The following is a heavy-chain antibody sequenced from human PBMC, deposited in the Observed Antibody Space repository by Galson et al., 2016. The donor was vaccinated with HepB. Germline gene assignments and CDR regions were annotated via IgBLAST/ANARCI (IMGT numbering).Heavy chain of an antibody. CDR2: IDPSDSYT. Sequence: QSGAEVKKPGESLKIACKGSGYTFTNYWIAWVRQVPGKGLECMGRIDPSDSYTSYSPSFEGHVTISVDKSISTAYLQWSSLKASDTAMYYCVRLRGFGELSQFGYWGQGTLVTVSS. J-gene: IGHJ4*02. D-gene: IGHD3-10*01. V-gene: IGHV5-10-1*01. CDR3: VRLRGFGELSQFGY. CDR1: GYTFTNYW.